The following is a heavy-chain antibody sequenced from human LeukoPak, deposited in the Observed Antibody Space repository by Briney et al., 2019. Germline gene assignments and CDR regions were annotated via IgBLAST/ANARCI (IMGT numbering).Heavy chain of an antibody. D-gene: IGHD6-19*01. CDR1: GFAFSSYW. V-gene: IGHV3-74*01. Sequence: TGGSLRLSCEVSGFAFSSYWMHWVRHAPGKGLVWVSRINTDGSRTVYADSVRGRFTISRDNAKNTVYLQMNSLRGEDTAVYYCARGGLDPVDYWGQGTLVTVSS. CDR2: INTDGSRT. J-gene: IGHJ4*02. CDR3: ARGGLDPVDY.